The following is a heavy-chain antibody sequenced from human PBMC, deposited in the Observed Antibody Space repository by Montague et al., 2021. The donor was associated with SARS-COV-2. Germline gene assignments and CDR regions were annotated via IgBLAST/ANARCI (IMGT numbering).Heavy chain of an antibody. CDR1: GGSFSNYY. Sequence: SETLSLTCAVYGGSFSNYYWTWIRQPPGKGLEWIGEINYSVGSNYNPSLKSRVVISVDISKNQFSLRVNSVTATDTAVYYCARSHWQWLVLSRGWFDPWGQGTLVTVSS. CDR3: ARSHWQWLVLSRGWFDP. J-gene: IGHJ5*02. V-gene: IGHV4-34*01. CDR2: INYSVGS. D-gene: IGHD6-19*01.